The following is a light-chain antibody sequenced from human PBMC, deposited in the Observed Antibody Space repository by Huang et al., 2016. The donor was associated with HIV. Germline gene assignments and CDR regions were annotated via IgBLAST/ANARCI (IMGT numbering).Light chain of an antibody. CDR1: QSISNSY. CDR3: QQYGSSPPYT. Sequence: EIVLTQSPGTLSLSPGRRATLSCRASQSISNSYLAWYQQKPGQAPRLLIYGASSRATGIPDRFSDSGSGTDFTLTISRLEPEDFAVYYCQQYGSSPPYTFGQGTKLEIK. V-gene: IGKV3-20*01. CDR2: GAS. J-gene: IGKJ2*01.